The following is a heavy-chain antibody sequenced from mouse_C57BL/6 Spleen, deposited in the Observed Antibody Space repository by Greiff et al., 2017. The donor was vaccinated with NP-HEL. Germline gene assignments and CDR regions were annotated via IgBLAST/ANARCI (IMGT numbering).Heavy chain of an antibody. CDR3: ARVDYDGDYFDY. CDR2: ISYDGSN. D-gene: IGHD2-4*01. J-gene: IGHJ2*01. Sequence: DVQLQESGPGLVKPSQSLSLTCSVTGYSITSGYYWNWIRQFPGNKLEWVGYISYDGSNNYNPSLKNRISITRDTSKNQFFLKLNSVTTEDTATYYCARVDYDGDYFDYWGQGTTLTVSS. V-gene: IGHV3-6*01. CDR1: GYSITSGYY.